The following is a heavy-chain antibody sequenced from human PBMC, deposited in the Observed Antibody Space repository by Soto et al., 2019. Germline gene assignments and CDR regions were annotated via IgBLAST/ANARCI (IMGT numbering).Heavy chain of an antibody. J-gene: IGHJ2*01. V-gene: IGHV1-58*02. Sequence: QMQLVQSGPEVKKPGTSMKVSCKASGFTFTSSAMQWVRQARGQRLEWIGWIVVGSGNTNYAQKFQERVTITRDMSTTTVYMELSSLRSEDTAVYYCAASMVTDSFLGYFDVWGRGTLVTVSS. CDR1: GFTFTSSA. D-gene: IGHD4-17*01. CDR2: IVVGSGNT. CDR3: AASMVTDSFLGYFDV.